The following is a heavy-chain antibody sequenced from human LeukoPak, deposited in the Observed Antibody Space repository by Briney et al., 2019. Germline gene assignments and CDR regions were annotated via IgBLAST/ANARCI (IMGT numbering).Heavy chain of an antibody. CDR1: GYTFTTFY. CDR2: INPNSGGT. J-gene: IGHJ4*02. D-gene: IGHD2-15*01. V-gene: IGHV1-2*02. CDR3: ARGYCSGGNCYLLFDY. Sequence: GASVKVSCKASGYTFTTFYMHWVRQAPGQGLEWMGWINPNSGGTNYAQKFQGRVTMTRDTSISTAYMDLNRLRSDDTAVYFCARGYCSGGNCYLLFDYWGQGTPVTVSS.